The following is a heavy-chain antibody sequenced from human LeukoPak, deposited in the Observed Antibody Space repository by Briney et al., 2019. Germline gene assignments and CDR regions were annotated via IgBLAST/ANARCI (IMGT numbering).Heavy chain of an antibody. CDR2: IYYSGST. J-gene: IGHJ4*02. V-gene: IGHV4-59*12. CDR3: ARASWTGPVSF. Sequence: SETLSLTCTVSGGSISSYYWSWIRQPPGKGLEWIGYIYYSGSTYYNPSLKSRVTISVDTSKNQFSLKLSSVTAADTAVYYCARASWTGPVSFWGQGTLVTVSS. D-gene: IGHD3/OR15-3a*01. CDR1: GGSISSYY.